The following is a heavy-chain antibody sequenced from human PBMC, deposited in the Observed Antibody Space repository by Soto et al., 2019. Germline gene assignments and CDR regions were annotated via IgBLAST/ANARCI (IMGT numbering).Heavy chain of an antibody. CDR2: IWYDGSNK. Sequence: PGGSLRLSCAASGFTFSSYGMHWVRQAPGKGLEWVAVIWYDGSNKYYADSVKGRFTISRDNSKNTLYLQMNSLRAEDTAVYYCARDGARYYDSSGYYARGYFDYWGQGALVTVS. CDR1: GFTFSSYG. J-gene: IGHJ4*02. D-gene: IGHD3-22*01. CDR3: ARDGARYYDSSGYYARGYFDY. V-gene: IGHV3-33*01.